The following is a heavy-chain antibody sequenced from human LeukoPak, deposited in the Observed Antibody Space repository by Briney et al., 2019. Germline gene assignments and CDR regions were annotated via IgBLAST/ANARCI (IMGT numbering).Heavy chain of an antibody. Sequence: ASVKVSCKASGYTFTSYGISWVRQAPGQGLEWMGWISAYNGNTNYAQKLQGRVTMTTDTSTSTAYMELRSLRSDDTAVYYCARDLEDIVATVRYYYYYGMDVWGQGTTVTVSS. D-gene: IGHD5-12*01. V-gene: IGHV1-18*01. CDR2: ISAYNGNT. CDR3: ARDLEDIVATVRYYYYYGMDV. J-gene: IGHJ6*02. CDR1: GYTFTSYG.